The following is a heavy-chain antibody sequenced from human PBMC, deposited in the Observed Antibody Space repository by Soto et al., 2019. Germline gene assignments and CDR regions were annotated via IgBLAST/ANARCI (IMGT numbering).Heavy chain of an antibody. CDR3: ARGPDFWSGSDY. CDR1: GGTFSSYA. Sequence: GASVKVSCKASGGTFSSYAISWVRQAPGQGLEWMGGIIPIFGTANYAQKFQGRVTITADESTSTAYMELSSLRSEDTAVYYCARGPDFWSGSDYWGQGTLVTVS. D-gene: IGHD3-3*01. V-gene: IGHV1-69*13. J-gene: IGHJ4*02. CDR2: IIPIFGTA.